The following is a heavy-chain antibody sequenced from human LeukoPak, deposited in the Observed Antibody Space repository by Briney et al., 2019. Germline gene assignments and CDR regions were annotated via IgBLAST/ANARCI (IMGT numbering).Heavy chain of an antibody. Sequence: GGSLRLSCTASGFTFSSYAMHWVRQAPGKGLEWVAVISYDGSNKYYADSVKGRFTISRDNSKNTLYLQMNSLRAEDTAVYYCARDFDYWGQGTLVTVSS. J-gene: IGHJ4*02. V-gene: IGHV3-30-3*01. CDR2: ISYDGSNK. CDR1: GFTFSSYA. CDR3: ARDFDY.